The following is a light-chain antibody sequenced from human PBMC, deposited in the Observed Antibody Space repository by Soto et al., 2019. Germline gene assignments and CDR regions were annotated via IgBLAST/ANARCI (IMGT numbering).Light chain of an antibody. CDR3: QTWGTGIHYV. J-gene: IGLJ1*01. Sequence: QSVLTQSPSASASLGASVKLTCTLSSGHSSYAIAWYQQQPEKGPRYLMKLNSDGSHSKGDGIPDRFSGSSSGAERYLTISSLQSEDEADYYCQTWGTGIHYVFGTGTQLTVL. CDR1: SGHSSYA. V-gene: IGLV4-69*01. CDR2: LNSDGSH.